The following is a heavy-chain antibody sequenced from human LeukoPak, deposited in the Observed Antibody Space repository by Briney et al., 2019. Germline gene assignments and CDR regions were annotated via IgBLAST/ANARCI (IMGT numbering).Heavy chain of an antibody. CDR1: GFTFSNYG. Sequence: GGSLRLSCAASGFTFSNYGMSWVRQAPGKGLEWVSTIGGRGGSIYYADAVKGRFTISRDNSKNTLSLQMNSLKAEDTAIYYCAKDTGGAGASTFDYWGQGTLVTVSS. V-gene: IGHV3-23*01. CDR2: IGGRGGSI. CDR3: AKDTGGAGASTFDY. J-gene: IGHJ4*02. D-gene: IGHD1-14*01.